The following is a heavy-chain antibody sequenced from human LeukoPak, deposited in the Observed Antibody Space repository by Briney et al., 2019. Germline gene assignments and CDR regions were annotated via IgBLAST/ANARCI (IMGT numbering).Heavy chain of an antibody. V-gene: IGHV4-61*02. D-gene: IGHD3-3*01. Sequence: SQTLSHTCTVSGASISSNSYFWSWIRQPAGKGLEWMGRIYNSGITNYNPSLQSRLTISLDTSKNQFSLNLTSVTAADTAVYYCARVSRFWSGPFIYFWGQGTLVTVSS. J-gene: IGHJ4*02. CDR2: IYNSGIT. CDR3: ARVSRFWSGPFIYF. CDR1: GASISSNSYF.